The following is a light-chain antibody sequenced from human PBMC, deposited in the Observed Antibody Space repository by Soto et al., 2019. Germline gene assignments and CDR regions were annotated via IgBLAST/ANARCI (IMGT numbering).Light chain of an antibody. J-gene: IGLJ2*01. Sequence: QSALTQPPSAFGSPGQSVTISCTGTSSDVGRYNYVSWYQQHPGKAPKLIIYEVTKRPSGVPDRFSGSKSDNTASLTVSGLQAEDEADYYCSSYAGNNNLIFGGGTKLTVL. CDR1: SSDVGRYNY. CDR2: EVT. CDR3: SSYAGNNNLI. V-gene: IGLV2-8*01.